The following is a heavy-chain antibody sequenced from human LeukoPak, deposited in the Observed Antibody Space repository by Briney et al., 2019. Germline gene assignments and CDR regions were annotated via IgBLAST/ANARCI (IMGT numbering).Heavy chain of an antibody. V-gene: IGHV3-7*01. CDR3: ARDPLAIVGATGY. CDR1: GFTFSSYW. Sequence: GGSLRLSCAASGFTFSSYWMSWVRQAPGKGLEWVANIKQDGSEKYHVDSVKGRFTISRDNAKNSLYLQMNSLRAEDTAVYYCARDPLAIVGATGYWGQGTLVTVSS. D-gene: IGHD1-26*01. CDR2: IKQDGSEK. J-gene: IGHJ4*02.